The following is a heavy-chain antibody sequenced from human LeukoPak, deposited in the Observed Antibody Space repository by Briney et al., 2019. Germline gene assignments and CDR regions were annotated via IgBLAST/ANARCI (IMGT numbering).Heavy chain of an antibody. D-gene: IGHD3-9*01. CDR3: ARGVGSYDILTGWTDYFDY. J-gene: IGHJ4*02. V-gene: IGHV1-46*01. Sequence: ASVKVSCKASGYTFTSYYMHWVRQAPGQGLEWMGIINPSGGSTSYAQKVQGRVTMTRDTSTSTVYIELSSLRSEDTAVYYCARGVGSYDILTGWTDYFDYWGQGTLVTVSS. CDR2: INPSGGST. CDR1: GYTFTSYY.